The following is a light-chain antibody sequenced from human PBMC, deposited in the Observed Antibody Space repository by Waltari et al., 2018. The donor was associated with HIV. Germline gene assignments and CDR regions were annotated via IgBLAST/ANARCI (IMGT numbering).Light chain of an antibody. CDR3: QQYGRSPTA. CDR1: QTLTSTS. Sequence: EIVLTQSPVTLSLSPRESAPLSCRASQTLTSTSLAWYQQRPGQAPRLLIYGVSSRATGVPDRFSGSGSGTDFSLIITRLQPEDFAMYYCQQYGRSPTAFGGGTKVEIK. J-gene: IGKJ4*01. CDR2: GVS. V-gene: IGKV3-20*01.